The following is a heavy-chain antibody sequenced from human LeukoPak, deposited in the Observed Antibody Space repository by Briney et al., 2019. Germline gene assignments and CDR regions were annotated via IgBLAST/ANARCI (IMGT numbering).Heavy chain of an antibody. CDR1: GGTFSSYA. CDR2: IIPIFGTA. CDR3: ARHSGYHSTMYLDY. V-gene: IGHV1-69*13. J-gene: IGHJ4*02. Sequence: SVKVSCKASGGTFSSYAISWVRQAPGQGLEWMGGIIPIFGTANYAQKFQGRVTITADESMSTIYMELSSLRSGDTAVYYCARHSGYHSTMYLDYWGQGTLVTVSS. D-gene: IGHD3-22*01.